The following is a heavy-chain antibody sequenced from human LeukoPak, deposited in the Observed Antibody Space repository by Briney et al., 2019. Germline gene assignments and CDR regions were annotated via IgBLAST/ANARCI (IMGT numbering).Heavy chain of an antibody. Sequence: PSETLSLTCTVSGGSISSYYWSWIRQPPGKGLEWIGCIYYSGSTNYNPSLKSRVTISVDTSKNQFSLKLSSVTAADTAVYYCARVGGTTIFGPLDYHMDVWGKGTTVTVSS. J-gene: IGHJ6*03. V-gene: IGHV4-59*01. CDR2: IYYSGST. CDR3: ARVGGTTIFGPLDYHMDV. CDR1: GGSISSYY. D-gene: IGHD3-3*01.